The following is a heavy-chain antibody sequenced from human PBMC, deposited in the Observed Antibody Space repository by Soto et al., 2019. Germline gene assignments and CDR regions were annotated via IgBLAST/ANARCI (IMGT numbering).Heavy chain of an antibody. V-gene: IGHV3-15*01. Sequence: GGSLRLSCAASGFTFSNAWMSWVRQAPGKGLEWVGRIKSKTDGGTTDYAAPVKGRFTISRDDSKNTLYLQMNSLKTEDTAVYYCAMDDVLCEGCRCYGVPLDVWGKGTTVTVSA. CDR3: AMDDVLCEGCRCYGVPLDV. J-gene: IGHJ6*04. CDR1: GFTFSNAW. CDR2: IKSKTDGGTT. D-gene: IGHD2-15*01.